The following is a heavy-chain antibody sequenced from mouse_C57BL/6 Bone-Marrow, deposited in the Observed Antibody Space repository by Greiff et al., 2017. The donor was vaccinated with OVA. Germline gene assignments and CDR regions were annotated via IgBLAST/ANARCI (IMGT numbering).Heavy chain of an antibody. J-gene: IGHJ3*01. V-gene: IGHV5-12*01. CDR3: ARRNSKAWFAY. CDR1: GFTFRDYY. Sequence: EVQLVESGGGLVQPGGSLKLSCAASGFTFRDYYMYWVRQTPEKRLEWVAYISNGGGSTYYPDTVKGRFTISRDNAKNTLYLQMSRLKSEDTAMYYCARRNSKAWFAYWGQGTLVTVSA. D-gene: IGHD2-5*01. CDR2: ISNGGGST.